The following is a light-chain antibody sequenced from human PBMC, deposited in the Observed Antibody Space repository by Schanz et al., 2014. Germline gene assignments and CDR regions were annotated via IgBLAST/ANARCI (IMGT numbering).Light chain of an antibody. CDR3: QQYSSYWA. CDR1: QSISSW. J-gene: IGKJ1*01. CDR2: DAS. Sequence: DIQMTQSPSTLSASVTDRVTITCRASQSISSWLAWYQQKPGKAPKLLIYDASSLESGVPSRFSGSGSETEFTLTISSLQPDDFATYYCQQYSSYWAFGQGTKVEIK. V-gene: IGKV1-5*01.